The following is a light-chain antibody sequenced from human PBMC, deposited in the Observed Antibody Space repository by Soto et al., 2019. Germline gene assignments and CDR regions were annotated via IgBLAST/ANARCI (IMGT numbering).Light chain of an antibody. CDR1: SSDVGEYSY. Sequence: QSVLTQPASVSGSLGQSITISCTGTSSDVGEYSYVSWYQQHPGIAPKLMIYEVRNRPSGVSNRFSGSKSGNTASLTISGLQTEDEADYYCSSYTSTSTLYVFGTGTKVTVL. CDR2: EVR. J-gene: IGLJ1*01. CDR3: SSYTSTSTLYV. V-gene: IGLV2-14*01.